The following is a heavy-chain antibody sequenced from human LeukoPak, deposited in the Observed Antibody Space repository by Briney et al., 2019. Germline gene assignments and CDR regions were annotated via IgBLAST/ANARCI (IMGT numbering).Heavy chain of an antibody. D-gene: IGHD2-8*02. Sequence: PGGSLRLSCAASGFSFSTYEMNWVRQAPGKGLEWVSYISYSGATIYYADSVKGRFTISRDNAKNSLYLQMNSLSVEDTAIYYCARIATGGPLDWGQGTLVIVSS. J-gene: IGHJ4*02. V-gene: IGHV3-48*03. CDR1: GFSFSTYE. CDR2: ISYSGATI. CDR3: ARIATGGPLD.